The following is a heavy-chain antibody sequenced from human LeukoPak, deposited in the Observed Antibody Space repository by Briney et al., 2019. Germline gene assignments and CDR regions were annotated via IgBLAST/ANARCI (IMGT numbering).Heavy chain of an antibody. CDR1: GFTLNSYN. CDR2: ISSNSTYM. J-gene: IGHJ6*03. Sequence: GGSLRLSWAASGFTLNSYNMNGAPEAPGKGGEGVLSISSNSTYMYYADSVKGRFTISRDNARNSLYLQMNSLRAEDTAVYYCARDPYSGSYWNYYYYYMDVWGKGTTVTISS. D-gene: IGHD1-26*01. V-gene: IGHV3-21*01. CDR3: ARDPYSGSYWNYYYYYMDV.